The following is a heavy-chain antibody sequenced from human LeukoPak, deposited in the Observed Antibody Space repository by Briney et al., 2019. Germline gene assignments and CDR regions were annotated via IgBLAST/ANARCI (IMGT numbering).Heavy chain of an antibody. Sequence: GGSLRLSCAASGFTFSSYAMSWVRQAPGKGLEWVSAISGSGGSTYYADSVKGRFTISRDKSKNTLYLQMNSLRAEDTAVYYCAKGYYDSSGLHWGQGTLVTVSS. CDR3: AKGYYDSSGLH. CDR1: GFTFSSYA. V-gene: IGHV3-23*01. D-gene: IGHD3-22*01. J-gene: IGHJ4*02. CDR2: ISGSGGST.